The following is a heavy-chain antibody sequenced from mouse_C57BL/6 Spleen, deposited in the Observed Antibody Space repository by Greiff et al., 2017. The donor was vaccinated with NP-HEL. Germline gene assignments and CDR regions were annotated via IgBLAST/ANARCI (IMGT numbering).Heavy chain of an antibody. D-gene: IGHD3-3*01. CDR1: GYTFTDSY. Sequence: EVQLQQSGPELVKPGASVKISCKASGYTFTDSYMNWVKQSHGKSLEWIGDINPNNGGTSYNQKFKGKATLTVDKSSTTASMEVRSLTSEDSAVYYCARGWDMSFDYWGQGTTLTVSS. J-gene: IGHJ2*01. CDR2: INPNNGGT. CDR3: ARGWDMSFDY. V-gene: IGHV1-26*01.